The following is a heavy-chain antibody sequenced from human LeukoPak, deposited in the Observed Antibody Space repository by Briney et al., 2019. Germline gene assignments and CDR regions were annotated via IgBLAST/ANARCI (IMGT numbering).Heavy chain of an antibody. CDR1: GFTFSGYA. CDR2: ISASGGST. Sequence: GASLRLSCAASGFTFSGYAMSWVRQAPGKGLEWVSAISASGGSTYYADSVKGRFTISRDNSKNTLYLQMNSLRAEDTAVYYCAKDKGDVGARPFDYWGQGTLVTVSS. CDR3: AKDKGDVGARPFDY. J-gene: IGHJ4*02. V-gene: IGHV3-23*01. D-gene: IGHD1-26*01.